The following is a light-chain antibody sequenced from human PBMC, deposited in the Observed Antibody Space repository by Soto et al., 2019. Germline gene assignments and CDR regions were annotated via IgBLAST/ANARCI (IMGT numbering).Light chain of an antibody. J-gene: IGLJ2*01. V-gene: IGLV3-1*01. CDR2: RDT. CDR1: KLGDKY. CDR3: QAWDTDTGV. Sequence: SYELTQPPSVSVSPGQTASITCSGDKLGDKYASWYHQKPGQSPILVLYRDTKRPSGIPERFSGSNSGNTATLTINGTQAMDEADYYCQAWDTDTGVFGGGTKLTVL.